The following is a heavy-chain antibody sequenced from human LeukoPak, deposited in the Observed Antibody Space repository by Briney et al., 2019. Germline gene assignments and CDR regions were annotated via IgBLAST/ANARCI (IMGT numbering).Heavy chain of an antibody. J-gene: IGHJ4*02. V-gene: IGHV3-7*04. CDR2: IKQDGSEI. CDR3: ARGGWYYFDY. D-gene: IGHD6-19*01. CDR1: GFTFSSYW. Sequence: GGSLRLSCAASGFTFSSYWMSWVRQAPGKGLEWVACIKQDGSEIYYVDSVKGRFTISRDNAKNSLYLQMNSLRVEDTAVYYCARGGWYYFDYWGQGTLVTVPP.